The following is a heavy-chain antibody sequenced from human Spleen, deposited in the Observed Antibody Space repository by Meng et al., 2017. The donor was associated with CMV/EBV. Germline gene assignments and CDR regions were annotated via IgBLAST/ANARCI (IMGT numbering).Heavy chain of an antibody. CDR1: GFTFSSYW. V-gene: IGHV3-74*01. D-gene: IGHD4-17*01. J-gene: IGHJ4*02. CDR2: INSDGSST. CDR3: VRDRNYGVYLGSDY. Sequence: GESLKISCAASGFTFSSYWMHWVRQAPGKGLVWVSRINSDGSSTSYADSVKGRFTISRDNAKNSLYLQMDNLGTEDTALYYCVRDRNYGVYLGSDYWGQGTLVTVSS.